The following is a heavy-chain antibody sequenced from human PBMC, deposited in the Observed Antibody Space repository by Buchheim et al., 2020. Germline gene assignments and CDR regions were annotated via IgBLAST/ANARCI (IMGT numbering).Heavy chain of an antibody. Sequence: QEQLVESGGGVVQPGRSLRLACAASGFTFSSFSMHWVRQAPGKGLEWVAVISKDGSNTYYADSVKGRFIISRDNAKNSLYLQMNSLRDEDTALYYCTTDHPGVTAAGASDNWGQGTL. CDR3: TTDHPGVTAAGASDN. J-gene: IGHJ4*02. CDR2: ISKDGSNT. V-gene: IGHV3-30-3*01. CDR1: GFTFSSFS. D-gene: IGHD6-13*01.